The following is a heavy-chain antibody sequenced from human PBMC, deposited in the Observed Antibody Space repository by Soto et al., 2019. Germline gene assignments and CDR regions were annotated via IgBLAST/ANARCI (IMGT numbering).Heavy chain of an antibody. CDR1: GFTFSSYW. V-gene: IGHV3-74*01. CDR3: ARGDGVFHDGNSYQGQH. CDR2: IKSDGSGA. J-gene: IGHJ1*01. D-gene: IGHD3-22*01. Sequence: PGGCLRLSCAASGFTFSSYWMHWVRQAPGKGLVWVSRIKSDGSGAIYADSVKGRFTVSRDNAKNTLYLLMNSLSTEDTAVYYCARGDGVFHDGNSYQGQHWGQGTGVTVSS.